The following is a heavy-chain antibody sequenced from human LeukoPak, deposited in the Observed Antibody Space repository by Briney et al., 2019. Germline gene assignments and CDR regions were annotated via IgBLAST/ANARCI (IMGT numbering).Heavy chain of an antibody. Sequence: PSQTLSLTCTVSGGSISSGGYYWSWIRQPPGKGLEWIGYIYHSGSTYYNPSLRSRVTISVDTPKNQISLILNSVTAADTAIYYCARRTYCSGGRCYGEYWFDPWGPGTLVTVSS. CDR1: GGSISSGGYY. V-gene: IGHV4-30-2*01. D-gene: IGHD2-15*01. CDR2: IYHSGST. J-gene: IGHJ5*02. CDR3: ARRTYCSGGRCYGEYWFDP.